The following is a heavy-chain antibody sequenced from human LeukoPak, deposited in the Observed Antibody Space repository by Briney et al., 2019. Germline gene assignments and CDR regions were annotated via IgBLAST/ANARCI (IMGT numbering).Heavy chain of an antibody. D-gene: IGHD7-27*01. CDR2: IIPIFGTA. V-gene: IGHV1-69*13. CDR3: ARDGNWGLGGTFGAFDI. Sequence: SVKVSCKASGGTFSSFAISWVRQAPGQGLEWMGGIIPIFGTANYAQKFQGRVTITADESTSTAYMELSSLRSEDTAVYYCARDGNWGLGGTFGAFDIWGQGTMVTVSS. CDR1: GGTFSSFA. J-gene: IGHJ3*02.